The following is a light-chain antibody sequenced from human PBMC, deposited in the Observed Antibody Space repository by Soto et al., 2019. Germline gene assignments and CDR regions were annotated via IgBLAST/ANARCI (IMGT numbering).Light chain of an antibody. CDR3: RHYRFSPLT. J-gene: IGKJ2*01. CDR2: GAS. Sequence: EIVLTQSPGTLSLSPGERATLSCRASQSVSNNFLAWYQQKPGQAPRLLIYGASSRATGIPDRFSGSGSGTDFTLTISRLEPEDFAVYYCRHYRFSPLTFGQGTKLEIK. V-gene: IGKV3-20*01. CDR1: QSVSNNF.